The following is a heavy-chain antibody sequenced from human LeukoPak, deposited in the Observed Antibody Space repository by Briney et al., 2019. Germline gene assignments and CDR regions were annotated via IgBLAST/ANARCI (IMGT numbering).Heavy chain of an antibody. CDR3: ARLHMVRGVIPNWFDP. V-gene: IGHV4-34*01. CDR1: GGSFSNYY. J-gene: IGHJ5*02. Sequence: PSETLSLTCAVYGGSFSNYYWSWIRQPPGKGLEWIGEIDHSGSTNYNPSLKSRVTISVDTSKSQFSLKLSSVTAADTAVYYCARLHMVRGVIPNWFDPWGQGTLVTVSS. D-gene: IGHD3-10*01. CDR2: IDHSGST.